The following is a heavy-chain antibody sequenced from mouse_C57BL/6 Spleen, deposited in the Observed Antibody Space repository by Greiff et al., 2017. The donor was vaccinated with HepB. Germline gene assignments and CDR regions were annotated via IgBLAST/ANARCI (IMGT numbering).Heavy chain of an antibody. Sequence: DVKLVESGGGLVQPGGSMKLSCVASGFTFSNYWMNWVRQSPEKGLEWVAQIRLKSDNYATHYAESVKGRFTISRDDSKSSVYLQMNNLRAEDTGIYYCTAPYGSSPPWYFDVWGTGTTVTVSS. CDR1: GFTFSNYW. J-gene: IGHJ1*03. D-gene: IGHD1-1*01. CDR3: TAPYGSSPPWYFDV. CDR2: IRLKSDNYAT. V-gene: IGHV6-3*01.